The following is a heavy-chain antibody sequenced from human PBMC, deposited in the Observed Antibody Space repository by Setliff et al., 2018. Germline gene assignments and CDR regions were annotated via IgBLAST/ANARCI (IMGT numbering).Heavy chain of an antibody. V-gene: IGHV4-59*11. CDR1: GGSISSHY. CDR2: IYYSGST. D-gene: IGHD3-22*01. Sequence: SETLSLTCIVSGGSISSHYWSWIRQPPGKGLEWIGSIYYSGSTNYNPSLKSRVTISVDTSKNQFSLKLSSVTAADTAVYYCARGRLHYYDSSGYSYWGQGTLVTVSS. J-gene: IGHJ4*02. CDR3: ARGRLHYYDSSGYSY.